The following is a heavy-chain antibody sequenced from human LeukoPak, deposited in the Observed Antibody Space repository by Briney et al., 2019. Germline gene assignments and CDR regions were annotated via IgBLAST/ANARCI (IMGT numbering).Heavy chain of an antibody. D-gene: IGHD1-26*01. CDR3: AKNLLGSGSYSWYFDL. Sequence: GGSLRLSCAASGFTFSSYGMNWVRQAPGKGLEWVSTISDNGAYTYYEDSLKGRFTISRDNSKNTLYLQMNNLRAEDTAVYYCAKNLLGSGSYSWYFDLWGRGTLVTVSS. V-gene: IGHV3-23*01. J-gene: IGHJ2*01. CDR1: GFTFSSYG. CDR2: ISDNGAYT.